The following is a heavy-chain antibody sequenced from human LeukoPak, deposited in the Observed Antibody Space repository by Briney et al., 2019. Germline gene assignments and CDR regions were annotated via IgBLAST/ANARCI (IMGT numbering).Heavy chain of an antibody. D-gene: IGHD6-13*01. CDR2: TYYRSKWYN. Sequence: SQTLSLTCAISGDSVSSNNAAWSWIRQSPSRGLEWLGRTYYRSKWYNDYAVSVKSRITINPDTSKNQFSLQLNFVTPEDTAVYFCARDQIASAGPYDYWGQGTLVTVSS. CDR1: GDSVSSNNAA. CDR3: ARDQIASAGPYDY. J-gene: IGHJ4*02. V-gene: IGHV6-1*01.